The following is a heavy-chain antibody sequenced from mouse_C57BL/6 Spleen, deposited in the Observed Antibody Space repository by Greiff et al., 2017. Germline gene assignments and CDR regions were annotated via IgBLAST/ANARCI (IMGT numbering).Heavy chain of an antibody. V-gene: IGHV5-4*01. CDR2: ISDGGSYT. D-gene: IGHD3-3*01. CDR3: ARDGGRGGDYYAMDY. CDR1: GFTFSSYA. J-gene: IGHJ4*01. Sequence: EVQGVESGGGLVKPGGSLKLSCAASGFTFSSYAMSWVRQTPEKRLEWVATISDGGSYTYYPDNVKGRFTISRDNAKNNLYLQMSHLKSEDTAMYYCARDGGRGGDYYAMDYWGQGTSVTVSS.